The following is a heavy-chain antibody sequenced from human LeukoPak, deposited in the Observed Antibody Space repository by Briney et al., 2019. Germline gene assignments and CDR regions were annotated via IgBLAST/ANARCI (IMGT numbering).Heavy chain of an antibody. D-gene: IGHD4-23*01. CDR1: GFTFSSNT. V-gene: IGHV3-23*01. J-gene: IGHJ4*02. CDR3: AKASGGNVVY. Sequence: GGSLRLSCAASGFTFSSNTMSWVRQAPGKGLEWDSVISGSGGNTYYADSVKGRFTISGDNSKNTLYLQMNSLRPEDTAVYYCAKASGGNVVYWGQGTLVTVSS. CDR2: ISGSGGNT.